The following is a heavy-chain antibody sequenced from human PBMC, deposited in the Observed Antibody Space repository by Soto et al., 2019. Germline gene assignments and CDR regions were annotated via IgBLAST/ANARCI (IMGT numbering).Heavy chain of an antibody. CDR3: AREYSNSPEAFDI. J-gene: IGHJ4*02. Sequence: QVKLQESGPGLVKPSETLSLTCTVSGGSVNSDYYYWTWIRQPPGKGLEWIGYIYNSGRTSYNPSPKSRVSISMDTSRNQFSLKLTSVTAADTAVFYCAREYSNSPEAFDIWGQGSLVTVSS. CDR1: GGSVNSDYYY. D-gene: IGHD1-26*01. V-gene: IGHV4-61*01. CDR2: IYNSGRT.